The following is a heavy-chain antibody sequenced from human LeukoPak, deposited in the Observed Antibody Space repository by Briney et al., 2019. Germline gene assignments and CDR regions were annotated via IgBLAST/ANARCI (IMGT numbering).Heavy chain of an antibody. CDR1: GVTSISYG. CDR2: ITGAGGSTT. D-gene: IGHD6-19*01. CDR3: ATRQMSSGWYFFDY. V-gene: IGHV3-23*01. Sequence: PGGSLRLSCAASGVTSISYGMSWVRQAPGKGLEWVSFITGAGGSTTKYADSVEGRFTISRDNSKNTLFLQMNNLRAEDTAVYYCATRQMSSGWYFFDYWGQGIRVIVSS. J-gene: IGHJ4*02.